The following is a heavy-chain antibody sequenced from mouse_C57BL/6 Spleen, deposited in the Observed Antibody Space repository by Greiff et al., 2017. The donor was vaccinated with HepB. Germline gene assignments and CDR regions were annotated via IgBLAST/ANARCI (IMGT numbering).Heavy chain of an antibody. D-gene: IGHD1-1*01. J-gene: IGHJ4*01. CDR2: IRSKSSNYAT. Sequence: EVQRVESGGGLVQPKGSLKLSCAASGFTFNTYAMHWVRQAPGKGLEWVARIRSKSSNYATYYADSVKDRFTISRDDSQSMLYLQMNNLKTEDTAMYYCVRDQNYYGYYYAMDYWGQGTSVTVSS. CDR3: VRDQNYYGYYYAMDY. CDR1: GFTFNTYA. V-gene: IGHV10-3*01.